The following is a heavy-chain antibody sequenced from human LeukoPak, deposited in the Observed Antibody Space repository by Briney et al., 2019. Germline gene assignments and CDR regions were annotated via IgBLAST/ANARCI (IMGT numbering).Heavy chain of an antibody. J-gene: IGHJ3*02. CDR1: GFTYSSYA. Sequence: GGSLRLSCAASGFTYSSYAMSWVRQAPGKGLERVSAISGSGGSTYYADSVKGRFTISRDNSKNTLYLQMNSLTAEDTAVYYCAKGSSGWIMDAFDIWGQGTMVTVSS. CDR2: ISGSGGST. CDR3: AKGSSGWIMDAFDI. D-gene: IGHD6-19*01. V-gene: IGHV3-23*01.